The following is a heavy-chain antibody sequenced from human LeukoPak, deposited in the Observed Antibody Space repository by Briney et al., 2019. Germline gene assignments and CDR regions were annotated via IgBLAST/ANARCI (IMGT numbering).Heavy chain of an antibody. D-gene: IGHD3-10*01. Sequence: PGGSLRLSCAASGFTFRNAWMSWIRQAPGKGLEWVGRIKSKTDGGTTDYAAPVKGRFTISRDDSKNMLYLQMNSLKTEDTAVYYCATPRFQSNADYFDHWGQGTLVTVSS. CDR3: ATPRFQSNADYFDH. V-gene: IGHV3-15*01. CDR2: IKSKTDGGTT. J-gene: IGHJ4*02. CDR1: GFTFRNAW.